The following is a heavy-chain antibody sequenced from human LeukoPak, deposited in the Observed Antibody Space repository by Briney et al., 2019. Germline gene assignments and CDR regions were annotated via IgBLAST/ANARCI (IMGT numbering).Heavy chain of an antibody. J-gene: IGHJ4*02. D-gene: IGHD6-6*01. CDR1: GFTFSTYS. V-gene: IGHV3-23*01. CDR2: ISGNGGHI. Sequence: GGSLRLSCVASGFTFSTYSMTWVRQAPGKGLEWVSVISGNGGHIYYADSVKGRFTISRDNSKNSLYLQMNSLRAEDTAVYYCARSSRLTFDYWGQGTLVTVSS. CDR3: ARSSRLTFDY.